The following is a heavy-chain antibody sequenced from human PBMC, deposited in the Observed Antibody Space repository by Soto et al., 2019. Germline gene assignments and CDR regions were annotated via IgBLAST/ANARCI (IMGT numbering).Heavy chain of an antibody. CDR3: ARGGEASRGVIIDY. CDR2: INPNSGGT. CDR1: GYTFTGYY. D-gene: IGHD6-19*01. Sequence: ASVKVSCKASGYTFTGYYMHWVRQAPGQGLEWMGWINPNSGGTNYAQKFQGWVTMTRDTSISTAYMELSRLRSDDTAVYYCARGGEASRGVIIDYWGQGTLVTVSS. V-gene: IGHV1-2*04. J-gene: IGHJ4*02.